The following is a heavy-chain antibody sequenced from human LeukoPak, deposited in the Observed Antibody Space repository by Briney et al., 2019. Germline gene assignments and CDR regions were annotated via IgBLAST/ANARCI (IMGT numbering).Heavy chain of an antibody. J-gene: IGHJ4*02. Sequence: AGTLSLSCAASGFTFSDHYMGWVRQAPGKGLEWVGRSRNRGKSYTTNYSASGRGRFITSGDDSQNSLYLQMRSLKPEDTVVYHCVRVAYTSDWHFDYWGQGTLVTVSS. CDR3: VRVAYTSDWHFDY. D-gene: IGHD6-19*01. CDR2: SRNRGKSYTT. CDR1: GFTFSDHY. V-gene: IGHV3-72*01.